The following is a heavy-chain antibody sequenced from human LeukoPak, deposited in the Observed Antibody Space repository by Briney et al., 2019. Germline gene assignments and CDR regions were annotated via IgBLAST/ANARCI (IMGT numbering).Heavy chain of an antibody. CDR2: IWYDGSSK. V-gene: IGHV3-33*06. CDR1: GFTFSSYG. J-gene: IGHJ4*02. Sequence: PGRSLRLSCAASGFTFSSYGMHWVRQAPGKGLEWVAVIWYDGSSKYYADSVKGRFTISRDNSKNTLYLQMNSLRAEDTAVYYCAKDYPPGAARWGQGTLVTVSS. CDR3: AKDYPPGAAR. D-gene: IGHD3-16*02.